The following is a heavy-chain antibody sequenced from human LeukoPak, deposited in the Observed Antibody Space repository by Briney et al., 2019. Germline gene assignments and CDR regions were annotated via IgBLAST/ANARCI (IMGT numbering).Heavy chain of an antibody. CDR2: IKQDGSEK. V-gene: IGHV3-7*01. Sequence: GGSLRLSCAASGFTFSSYWMSWVRQAPGKGLEWVANIKQDGSEKYYVDSVKGRFTISRDNAKNSLYLQMNSLRAEDTAVYYCARVYCSTTSCRNYYYYYYMDVWGKGTTVTVSS. CDR1: GFTFSSYW. J-gene: IGHJ6*03. D-gene: IGHD2-2*01. CDR3: ARVYCSTTSCRNYYYYYYMDV.